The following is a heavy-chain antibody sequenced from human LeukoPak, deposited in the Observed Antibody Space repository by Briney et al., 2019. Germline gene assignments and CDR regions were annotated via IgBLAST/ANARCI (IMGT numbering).Heavy chain of an antibody. CDR1: GFTFGDYA. Sequence: HAGRSLRLSCTASGFTFGDYAMSWFRQAPGKGLEWVGFIRSKAYGGTTEYAASVKGRFTISRDDSKSIAYLQMNSLKTEDTAVYYCTRDLGYSSSWYRGYHWFDPWGQGTLVTVSS. CDR3: TRDLGYSSSWYRGYHWFDP. D-gene: IGHD6-13*01. CDR2: IRSKAYGGTT. V-gene: IGHV3-49*03. J-gene: IGHJ5*02.